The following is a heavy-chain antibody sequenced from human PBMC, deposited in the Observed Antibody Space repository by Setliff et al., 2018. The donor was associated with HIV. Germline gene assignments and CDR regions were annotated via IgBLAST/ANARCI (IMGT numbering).Heavy chain of an antibody. V-gene: IGHV3-74*01. D-gene: IGHD3-3*01. CDR1: GLTFSNYW. J-gene: IGHJ4*02. CDR3: ARGPQYNFWGGYLGL. CDR2: IDSDGSDT. Sequence: AGSLRLSCAASGLTFSNYWMHWVRQAPGKGLEWVSRIDSDGSDTNYADSVRGRFTISRDNAKNTVYLQLTSLRAEDTAVYYCARGPQYNFWGGYLGLWGQGTLVTVSS.